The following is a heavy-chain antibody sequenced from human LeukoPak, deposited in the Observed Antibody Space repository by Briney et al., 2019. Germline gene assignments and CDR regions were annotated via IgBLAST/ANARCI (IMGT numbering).Heavy chain of an antibody. CDR1: GFTFSTFW. V-gene: IGHV3-7*01. CDR2: INQDGSEK. Sequence: GGSLTLSCAASGFTFSTFWMTWVRQAPGKGLEWVANINQDGSEKDYVDSVKGRFTISRDNAKNSLYLQVNSLRDDDTAVYYCGRVQKTQTGGTPDYWGQGTLVTVSS. CDR3: GRVQKTQTGGTPDY. J-gene: IGHJ4*02. D-gene: IGHD1-14*01.